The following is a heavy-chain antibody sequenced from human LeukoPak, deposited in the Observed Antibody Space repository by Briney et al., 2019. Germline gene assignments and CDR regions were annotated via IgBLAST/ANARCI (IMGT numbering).Heavy chain of an antibody. CDR2: VSYSGGT. CDR3: ARAPMAITTSAFPDAFDF. V-gene: IGHV4-59*01. J-gene: IGHJ3*01. Sequence: KPSETLSLTCTVSGGSISSYYWSWIRQTPGKGLEWIGYVSYSGGTNYNPSLKRRVSISLDTSKNQFSLKLSSPAAADPAVYYCARAPMAITTSAFPDAFDFWGQGTMVTVSS. D-gene: IGHD5-12*01. CDR1: GGSISSYY.